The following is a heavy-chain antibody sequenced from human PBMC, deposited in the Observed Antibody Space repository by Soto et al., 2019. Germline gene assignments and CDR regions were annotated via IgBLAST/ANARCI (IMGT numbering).Heavy chain of an antibody. J-gene: IGHJ4*01. Sequence: QVQLVQSGAEVKKPGASVKVSCKASGYTFTSYGISWVRQAPGQGLEWMGWISAYNGNRKYAQKLQGRVTMTTDTSTTTAYMELRSLGLADTAWYYCAGDLGQQLLDNWGQEPLSPSPQ. CDR3: AGDLGQQLLDN. CDR1: GYTFTSYG. CDR2: ISAYNGNR. D-gene: IGHD6-13*01. V-gene: IGHV1-18*01.